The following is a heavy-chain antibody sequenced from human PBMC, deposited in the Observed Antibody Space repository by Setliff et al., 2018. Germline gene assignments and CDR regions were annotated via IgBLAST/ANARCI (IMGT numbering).Heavy chain of an antibody. Sequence: SETLSLTCTVSGGSFSGYYWSWIRQPPGKGLEWIGYVHTSGRTNYNPSLKSRVTISVDTSRTQFSLKLSSVTAADTAVYYCARARYCNDSRCYWTWFGPWGQGTLVTVSS. CDR2: VHTSGRT. CDR1: GGSFSGYY. J-gene: IGHJ5*02. CDR3: ARARYCNDSRCYWTWFGP. V-gene: IGHV4-4*08. D-gene: IGHD2-15*01.